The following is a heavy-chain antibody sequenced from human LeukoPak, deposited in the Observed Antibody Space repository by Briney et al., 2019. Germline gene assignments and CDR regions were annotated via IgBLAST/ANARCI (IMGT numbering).Heavy chain of an antibody. CDR3: ARGYDYGDAPPFFDY. J-gene: IGHJ4*02. D-gene: IGHD4-17*01. CDR2: IIPIFGTA. V-gene: IGHV1-69*05. Sequence: ASVKVSCKASGGTFSSYAISWVRQAPGQGLEWMGRIIPIFGTANYAQEFQGRVTITTDESTSTAYMELSSLRSEDTAVYYCARGYDYGDAPPFFDYWGQGTLVTVSS. CDR1: GGTFSSYA.